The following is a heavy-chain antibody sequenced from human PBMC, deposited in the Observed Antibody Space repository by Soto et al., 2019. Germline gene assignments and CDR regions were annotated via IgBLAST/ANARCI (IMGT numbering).Heavy chain of an antibody. J-gene: IGHJ4*02. CDR2: VYYAGST. CDR1: GGSISTDSHY. Sequence: QLQLQESGPGLVKPSDTLSLTCTVSGGSISTDSHYWGWIRQPPGKGLEWIGSVYYAGSTYKNPSLHSRVTISVDTSKNHFSLKLNSVTAAYTAVYYCARRTNYGDYSFDYWGQGTLVTVSS. V-gene: IGHV4-39*02. D-gene: IGHD4-17*01. CDR3: ARRTNYGDYSFDY.